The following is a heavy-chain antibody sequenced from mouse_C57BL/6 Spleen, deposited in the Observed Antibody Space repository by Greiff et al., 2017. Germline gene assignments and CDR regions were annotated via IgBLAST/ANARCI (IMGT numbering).Heavy chain of an antibody. Sequence: QVQLQQSGPGLVQPSQSLSITCTVSGFSLTSYGVHWVRQSPGKGLEWLGVIWSGGSTDYTAAFISRLSISKDNSKSQVFCKMNRQQADETAIYYCARNIALITPVVATPYYYAMDYWGQGTSGTVSS. D-gene: IGHD1-1*01. V-gene: IGHV2-2*01. CDR1: GFSLTSYG. CDR2: IWSGGST. CDR3: ARNIALITPVVATPYYYAMDY. J-gene: IGHJ4*01.